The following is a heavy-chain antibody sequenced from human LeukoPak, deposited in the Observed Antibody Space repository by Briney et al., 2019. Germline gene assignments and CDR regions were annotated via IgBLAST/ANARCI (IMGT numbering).Heavy chain of an antibody. D-gene: IGHD6-13*01. CDR2: ISGSGDTT. CDR3: ARRSSSSWHDY. V-gene: IGHV3-23*01. J-gene: IGHJ4*02. Sequence: PGGSLRLSCAASGFTVSSNYMSWVRQAPGKGLEWVSAISGSGDTTYYADSVKGRFATSRDNSKNSLFLQMNSLRAEDTALYYCARRSSSSWHDYWGQGTLVTVSS. CDR1: GFTVSSNY.